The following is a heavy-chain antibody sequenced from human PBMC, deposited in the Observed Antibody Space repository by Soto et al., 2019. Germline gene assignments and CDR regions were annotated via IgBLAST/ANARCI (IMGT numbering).Heavy chain of an antibody. CDR2: IYYSGST. CDR1: GGSISSGGYY. Sequence: SETLSLTCTVSGGSISSGGYYWSWIRQHPGKGLEWIGYIYYSGSTYYNPSLKSRVTISVDTSKNQFSLKLSSVTAADTAVYYCATQYYDILTGSTNWFDPWGQGTLVTVSS. V-gene: IGHV4-31*03. D-gene: IGHD3-9*01. CDR3: ATQYYDILTGSTNWFDP. J-gene: IGHJ5*02.